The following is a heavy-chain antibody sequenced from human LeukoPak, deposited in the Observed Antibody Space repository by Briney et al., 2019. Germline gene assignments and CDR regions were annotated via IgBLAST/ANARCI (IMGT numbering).Heavy chain of an antibody. V-gene: IGHV4-39*07. D-gene: IGHD1-14*01. J-gene: IGHJ4*02. CDR2: IYYSGST. Sequence: PSQTLSLTCTVSGGSISSSSYYWGWLRQPPGRGLEWIASIYYSGSTYYNPSLKSRVTISVDTSKNQFSLRLSSVTAADTAVYYCARSSGISLIDYWGQGTLVTVSS. CDR1: GGSISSSSYY. CDR3: ARSSGISLIDY.